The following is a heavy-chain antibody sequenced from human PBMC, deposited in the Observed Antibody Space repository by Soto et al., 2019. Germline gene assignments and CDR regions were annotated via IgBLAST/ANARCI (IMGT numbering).Heavy chain of an antibody. Sequence: PGGSLRLSCTASGFTFSNYDMHWVRQAPGKGLEWVAVISYDGTNKYYADSVKGRFTISRDNSKNTLYLQMNSLRAEDTAVFYCAQDGYDSSSHLYYFDYWGQGTLVPVSS. CDR3: AQDGYDSSSHLYYFDY. J-gene: IGHJ4*02. V-gene: IGHV3-30*18. D-gene: IGHD3-22*01. CDR2: ISYDGTNK. CDR1: GFTFSNYD.